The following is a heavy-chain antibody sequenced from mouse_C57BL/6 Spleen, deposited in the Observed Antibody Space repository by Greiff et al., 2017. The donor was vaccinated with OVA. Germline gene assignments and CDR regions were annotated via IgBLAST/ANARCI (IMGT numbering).Heavy chain of an antibody. Sequence: QVQLQQPGAELVRPGSSVKLSCKASGYTFTSSWMDWVKQRPGQGLEWIGNIYPSDSETHYNQKFKDKATLTVDKSSSTAYMQLSSLTSEDSAVYYCARRGGYYYGSSYYFDYWGQGTTLTVSS. D-gene: IGHD1-1*01. J-gene: IGHJ2*01. V-gene: IGHV1-61*01. CDR3: ARRGGYYYGSSYYFDY. CDR1: GYTFTSSW. CDR2: IYPSDSET.